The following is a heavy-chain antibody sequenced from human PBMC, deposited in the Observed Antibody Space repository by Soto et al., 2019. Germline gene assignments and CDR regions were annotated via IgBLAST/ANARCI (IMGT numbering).Heavy chain of an antibody. J-gene: IGHJ4*02. CDR1: GGSISSYY. D-gene: IGHD3-10*01. CDR3: ARVKVVRGVILRYYFDY. V-gene: IGHV4-59*01. CDR2: IYYSGST. Sequence: SETLSLTCTVSGGSISSYYWSWIRQPSGKGLEWIGYIYYSGSTNYNPSLKSRVTISVDTSKNQFSLKLSSVTAADTAVYYCARVKVVRGVILRYYFDYWGQGTLVTVSS.